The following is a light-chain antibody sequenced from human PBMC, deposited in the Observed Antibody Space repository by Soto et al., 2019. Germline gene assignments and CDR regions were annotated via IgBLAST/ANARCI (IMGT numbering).Light chain of an antibody. CDR2: LNSDGSH. J-gene: IGLJ2*01. Sequence: QSVLTQSPSASASLGASVKLTCTLSSGHSNYAIEWHQQQSEKGPRYLMKLNSDGSHSKGDGIPDRFSGSSSGADRYLTISSLQSEDEADYYCQTWGSGIVVFGGGTKLTVL. CDR3: QTWGSGIVV. V-gene: IGLV4-69*01. CDR1: SGHSNYA.